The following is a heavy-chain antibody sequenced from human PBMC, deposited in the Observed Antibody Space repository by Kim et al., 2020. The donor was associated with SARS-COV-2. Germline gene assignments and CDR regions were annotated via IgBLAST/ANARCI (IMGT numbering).Heavy chain of an antibody. V-gene: IGHV3-21*01. D-gene: IGHD3-9*01. Sequence: GGSLRLSCAASGFTFSSYSMNWVRQAPGKGLEWVSSISSSSSYIYYADSVKGRFTISRDNAKNSLYLQMNSLRAEDTAVYYCARGCSEMYYDILTGYYKGGRKGTNDYWGQGTLVTVSS. CDR3: ARGCSEMYYDILTGYYKGGRKGTNDY. CDR1: GFTFSSYS. CDR2: ISSSSSYI. J-gene: IGHJ4*02.